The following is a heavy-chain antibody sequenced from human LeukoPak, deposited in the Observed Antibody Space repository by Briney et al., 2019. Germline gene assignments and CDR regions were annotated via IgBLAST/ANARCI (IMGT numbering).Heavy chain of an antibody. CDR1: GGSISSSSYY. CDR2: IYYSGST. CDR3: TRYYYDGSGRFDP. V-gene: IGHV4-39*01. Sequence: PSETLSLTCTVSGGSISSSSYYWGWVRQPPGKGLEWIGSIYYSGSTYYNSSLKSRVTISVDTSKNQFSLKLSSVTAADTAVYYCTRYYYDGSGRFDPWGQGTLVTVSS. D-gene: IGHD3-22*01. J-gene: IGHJ5*02.